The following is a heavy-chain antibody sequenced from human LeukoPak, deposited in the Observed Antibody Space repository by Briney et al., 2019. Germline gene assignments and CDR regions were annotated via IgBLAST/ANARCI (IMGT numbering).Heavy chain of an antibody. CDR1: GYTFTGYY. V-gene: IGHV1-2*02. J-gene: IGHJ4*02. D-gene: IGHD4-11*01. Sequence: ASVKVSCKASGYTFTGYYMHWVRQAPGQGPEWMGWINPNSGGTNYAQKFQGRVTMTRDTSISTAYMELSRLRSDDTAEYYCARRPVTVSLDYWGQGTLVTVSS. CDR3: ARRPVTVSLDY. CDR2: INPNSGGT.